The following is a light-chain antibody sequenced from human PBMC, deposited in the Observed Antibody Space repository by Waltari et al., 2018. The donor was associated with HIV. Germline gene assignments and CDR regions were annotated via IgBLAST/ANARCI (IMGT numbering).Light chain of an antibody. CDR3: CSYAGAYTYV. J-gene: IGLJ1*01. Sequence: QSALTQPRSVSGSPGQSVTTSCTGTSSDIGYFDYVSWYQQYPGKAPQVIIYEVNQRPSGVPDRFTGSKSGITASLTISGLQGEDEADYYCCSYAGAYTYVFGTGTKVNVL. CDR1: SSDIGYFDY. CDR2: EVN. V-gene: IGLV2-11*01.